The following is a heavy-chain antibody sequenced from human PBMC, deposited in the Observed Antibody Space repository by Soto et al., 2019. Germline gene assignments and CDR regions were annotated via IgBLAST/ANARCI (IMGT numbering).Heavy chain of an antibody. CDR1: GYTFSTYA. J-gene: IGHJ4*02. CDR3: VRDVSSSIDC. V-gene: IGHV1-3*01. D-gene: IGHD2-2*01. Sequence: ASVKVSCKASGYTFSTYAISWVRQAPGQRLEWMGWINAGNGDTKYSHKFQDRVTIYRDTSASTVYMEMSSLRSEDTTVYYCVRDVSSSIDCWGQGTPVTVSS. CDR2: INAGNGDT.